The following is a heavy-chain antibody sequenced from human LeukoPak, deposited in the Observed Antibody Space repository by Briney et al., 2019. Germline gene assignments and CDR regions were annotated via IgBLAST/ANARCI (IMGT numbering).Heavy chain of an antibody. D-gene: IGHD6-19*01. CDR1: GYTFTDFY. J-gene: IGHJ4*02. V-gene: IGHV1-2*02. Sequence: ASVKVSCKASGYTFTDFYIHWVRQAPGQGLEWMGWINPNSGNTNSPQKFQGRVTMTRDTSISTAHMDLNRLRSDDTAVYYCARYVTVAGFDYWGQGTLVTVSS. CDR2: INPNSGNT. CDR3: ARYVTVAGFDY.